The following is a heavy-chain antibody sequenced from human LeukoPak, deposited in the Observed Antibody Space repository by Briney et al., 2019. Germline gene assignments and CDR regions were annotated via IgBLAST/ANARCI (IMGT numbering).Heavy chain of an antibody. CDR3: ARGITGTFYYYYYMDV. V-gene: IGHV1-8*03. CDR1: GYTFTNYD. D-gene: IGHD1-7*01. CDR2: MNPNTGNR. Sequence: ASVKVSCKASGYTFTNYDINWVRQATGQGLEWMGWMNPNTGNRDYAQKFQGRVTLTTNTSIGTAYMELSSLRSEDTAVYCCARGITGTFYYYYYMDVWGKGTTVTVSS. J-gene: IGHJ6*03.